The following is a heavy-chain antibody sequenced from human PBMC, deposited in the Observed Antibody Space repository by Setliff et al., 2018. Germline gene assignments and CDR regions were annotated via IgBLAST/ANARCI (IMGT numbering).Heavy chain of an antibody. D-gene: IGHD1-26*01. CDR3: ARWGENSGRPDWRAFDI. V-gene: IGHV4-34*01. CDR1: GGSFSGYY. CDR2: INHSGST. J-gene: IGHJ3*02. Sequence: ASETLSLTCVVYGGSFSGYYWSWIRQPPGKGLEWIGEINHSGSTNYNPSLKSRVTISVDTSKNQFSLKLTSVSAADTAVYYCARWGENSGRPDWRAFDIWGQGTMVTVSS.